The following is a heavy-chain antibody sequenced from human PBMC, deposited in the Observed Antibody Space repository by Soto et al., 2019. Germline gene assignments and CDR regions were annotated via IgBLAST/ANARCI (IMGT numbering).Heavy chain of an antibody. Sequence: PGGSLRLSCAASGFTFSSYGMHWVRQAPGKGLEWVAVIWYDGSNKYYADSVKGRFTISRDNSKNTLYLQMNSLRAEDTAVYYCARGLKGYCSSTSCSHFDYWGQGTLVTVS. V-gene: IGHV3-33*01. CDR1: GFTFSSYG. CDR3: ARGLKGYCSSTSCSHFDY. CDR2: IWYDGSNK. J-gene: IGHJ4*02. D-gene: IGHD2-2*01.